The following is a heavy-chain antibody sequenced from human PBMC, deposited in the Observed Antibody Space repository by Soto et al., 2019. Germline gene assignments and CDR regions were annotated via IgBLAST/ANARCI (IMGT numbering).Heavy chain of an antibody. CDR2: ISAYSGNT. CDR1: GYTFTSYG. D-gene: IGHD5-18*01. CDR3: ARDTDTAMVTWAFDI. J-gene: IGHJ3*02. Sequence: ASVKVSCKASGYTFTSYGISWVRQAPGQGLEWMGWISAYSGNTNYAQKLQGRVTMTTDTSTSTAYMELRSLRSDDTAVYYCARDTDTAMVTWAFDIWGQGTMVTVSS. V-gene: IGHV1-18*01.